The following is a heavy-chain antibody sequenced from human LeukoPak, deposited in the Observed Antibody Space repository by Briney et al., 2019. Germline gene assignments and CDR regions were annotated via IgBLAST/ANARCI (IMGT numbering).Heavy chain of an antibody. V-gene: IGHV4-61*01. Sequence: KTSETLSLTCTVSGGSVSSGSYYWSWIRQPPGKGLEWICYIYYSGSTNYNPSLKSRVTISVDTSKNQFSLKLSSVTAADTAVYYCARDAVTVNSYYFDYWGQGTLVTVSS. CDR2: IYYSGST. J-gene: IGHJ4*02. D-gene: IGHD4-11*01. CDR1: GGSVSSGSYY. CDR3: ARDAVTVNSYYFDY.